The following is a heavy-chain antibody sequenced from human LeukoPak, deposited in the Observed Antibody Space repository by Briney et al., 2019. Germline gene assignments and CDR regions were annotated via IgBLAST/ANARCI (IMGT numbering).Heavy chain of an antibody. V-gene: IGHV3-64*01. CDR2: ITLDGIST. Sequence: PGGSLRLSCAASGFPFRSYAMHWVRQAPGKGLEYVSAITLDGISTYYANSVKGRFTVSRDNSKNTLYLQMGSLRAEDMAVYYCARVAVPGTYDYWGQGTLVTVSS. CDR1: GFPFRSYA. J-gene: IGHJ4*02. D-gene: IGHD6-19*01. CDR3: ARVAVPGTYDY.